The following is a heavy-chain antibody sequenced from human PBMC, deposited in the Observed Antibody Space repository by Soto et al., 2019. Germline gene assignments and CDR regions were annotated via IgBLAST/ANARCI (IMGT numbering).Heavy chain of an antibody. CDR3: AKDRGHGYGDYWFDY. Sequence: EVQLLESGGGLVQPGGSLRLSCAASGFTFASYAMTWVRQAPGKGLEWVSDIRGSGGGTYYADSVKGRFTISRDNSKNTLYLQINSLRAEDTAVYYCAKDRGHGYGDYWFDYWGQGTLVTVSS. CDR2: IRGSGGGT. CDR1: GFTFASYA. D-gene: IGHD4-17*01. V-gene: IGHV3-23*01. J-gene: IGHJ4*02.